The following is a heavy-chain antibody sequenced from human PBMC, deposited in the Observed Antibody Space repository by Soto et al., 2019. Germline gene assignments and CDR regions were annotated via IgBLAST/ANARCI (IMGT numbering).Heavy chain of an antibody. V-gene: IGHV4-59*08. CDR1: GGSISSYY. CDR3: ARRYGYYFDY. D-gene: IGHD4-17*01. CDR2: IYYNGST. J-gene: IGHJ4*02. Sequence: QVQLQESGPGLVKPSETLSLTCTVSGGSISSYYWSWIRQPPGKGLEWIGYIYYNGSTNYNASLRSRVTISVDTSKYQLSLRLSSVTAADTAVYYCARRYGYYFDYWGQGTLVTVSS.